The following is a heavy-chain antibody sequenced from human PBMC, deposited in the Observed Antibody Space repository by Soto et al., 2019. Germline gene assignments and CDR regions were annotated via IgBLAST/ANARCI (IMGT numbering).Heavy chain of an antibody. V-gene: IGHV3-33*01. J-gene: IGHJ4*02. CDR3: ASSIN. CDR2: IWYDGSNK. Sequence: LRLSFSASGFAFRSYGMHWVRQAPGKGLDWVAVIWYDGSNKDYADSVKGRFTISRDNSKNTLFLQMNNLRVDDTAVYYCASSINWGQGTLVTVSS. CDR1: GFAFRSYG.